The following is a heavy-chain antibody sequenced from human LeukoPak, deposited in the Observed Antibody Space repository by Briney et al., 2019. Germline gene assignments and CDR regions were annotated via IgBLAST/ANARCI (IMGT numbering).Heavy chain of an antibody. D-gene: IGHD3-22*01. Sequence: GGSLRLSCAASGFTFSSYAMSWVRQAPGKGLEWVSAISGSGGSTYYADSVKGRFTISRDNSKNTLYLQMNSLRAEDTVVYYCAKDPALFPPAETMIFGYWGQGTLVTVSS. J-gene: IGHJ4*02. V-gene: IGHV3-23*01. CDR2: ISGSGGST. CDR1: GFTFSSYA. CDR3: AKDPALFPPAETMIFGY.